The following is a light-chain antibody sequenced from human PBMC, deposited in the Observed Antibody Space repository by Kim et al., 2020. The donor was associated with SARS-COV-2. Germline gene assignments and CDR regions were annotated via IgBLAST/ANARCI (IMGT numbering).Light chain of an antibody. Sequence: AIQMTQSPSSLSASVGDRVTITCRASQDIGNDLAWYQQRPGKAPNLLIYGASTLQSGVPSRFSASGSGTDFTLTISSLQPEDFATYYCLQDYSYPLTFGPGTKVDIK. CDR2: GAS. CDR1: QDIGND. CDR3: LQDYSYPLT. J-gene: IGKJ3*01. V-gene: IGKV1-6*01.